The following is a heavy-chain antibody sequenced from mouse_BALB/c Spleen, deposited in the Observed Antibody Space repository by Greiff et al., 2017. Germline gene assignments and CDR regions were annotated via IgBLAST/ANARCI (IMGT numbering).Heavy chain of an antibody. J-gene: IGHJ2*01. V-gene: IGHV1S135*01. D-gene: IGHD1-2*01. CDR2: IDPYNGGT. Sequence: VQLQQSGPELVKPGASVKVSCKASGYSFTSYNMNWVKQSHGKGLEWIGNIDPYNGGTTYTQKFKGKATLTVDKSSSTAFMHLNSLTSEDSAVYYCARNGCISTATDYWGQGTTLTVSS. CDR1: GYSFTSYN. CDR3: ARNGCISTATDY.